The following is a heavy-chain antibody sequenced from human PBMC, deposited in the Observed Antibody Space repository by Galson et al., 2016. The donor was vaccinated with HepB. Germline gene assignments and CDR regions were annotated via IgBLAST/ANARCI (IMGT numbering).Heavy chain of an antibody. CDR1: GYNFTNYW. CDR2: IFPGDSDT. V-gene: IGHV5-51*01. Sequence: QSGAEVKKPGESLKISCKDSGYNFTNYWIGWVRQMPGKGLEWMGIIFPGDSDTRYSPSFQGQVTISADKSTSTAYLQWSSLKASDTGIYYCARGNYGEIYGMDVWGQGTTVTVSS. CDR3: ARGNYGEIYGMDV. J-gene: IGHJ6*02. D-gene: IGHD4-17*01.